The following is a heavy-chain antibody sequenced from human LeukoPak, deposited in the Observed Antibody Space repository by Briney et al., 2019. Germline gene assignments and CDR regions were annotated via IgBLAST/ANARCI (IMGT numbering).Heavy chain of an antibody. D-gene: IGHD2-15*01. Sequence: GGSLRLSCAASGFTVSSNYMSWVRQAPGKGLEWVSVIYSGGSTYYADSVKGRFTISRDNSKNTLYLQMNSLRAEDTAVYYCAREGKGSSLPNGYFGLWGRGTLVTVSS. J-gene: IGHJ2*01. CDR2: IYSGGST. V-gene: IGHV3-66*01. CDR1: GFTVSSNY. CDR3: AREGKGSSLPNGYFGL.